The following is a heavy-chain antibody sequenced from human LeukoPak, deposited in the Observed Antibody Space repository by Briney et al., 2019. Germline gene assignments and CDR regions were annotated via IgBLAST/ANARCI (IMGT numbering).Heavy chain of an antibody. D-gene: IGHD1-1*01. Sequence: PGGSLRLSCAASGFTFSSYAMSWVRQAPGKGLEWVSAISGSGGSTYYADSVKGRFTISRDNSKNTLYLQMNSLRAEDTAVYYCAKRARVQTGTGPYFDYWGQGTLVTVSS. CDR3: AKRARVQTGTGPYFDY. J-gene: IGHJ4*02. CDR2: ISGSGGST. CDR1: GFTFSSYA. V-gene: IGHV3-23*01.